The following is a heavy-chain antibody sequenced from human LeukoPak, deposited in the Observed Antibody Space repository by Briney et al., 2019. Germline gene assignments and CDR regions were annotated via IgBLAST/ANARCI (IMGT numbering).Heavy chain of an antibody. CDR2: ISYDGSNK. Sequence: PGGPLRLSCAASGFTFSSYGMHWVRQAPGKGLEWVAVISYDGSNKYYADSVKGRFTISRDNSKTTLYLQMNSLRAEDTAVYYCAKDVGPLRYFHCVPSDWGQGITVT. J-gene: IGHJ6*02. D-gene: IGHD3-9*01. CDR1: GFTFSSYG. CDR3: AKDVGPLRYFHCVPSD. V-gene: IGHV3-30*18.